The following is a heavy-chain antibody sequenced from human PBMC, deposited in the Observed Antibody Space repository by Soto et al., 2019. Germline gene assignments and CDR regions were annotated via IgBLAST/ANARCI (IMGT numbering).Heavy chain of an antibody. CDR3: ARDVRIAVAGTFP. V-gene: IGHV1-3*01. D-gene: IGHD6-19*01. CDR2: INAGNGNT. CDR1: GYTFTSYA. Sequence: ASVKVSCKASGYTFTSYAMHWVRQAPGQRLEWMGWINAGNGNTKYSQKFQGRVTITRDTSASTAYMELSSLRSEDTAVYYCARDVRIAVAGTFPWGQGTLVTVSS. J-gene: IGHJ5*02.